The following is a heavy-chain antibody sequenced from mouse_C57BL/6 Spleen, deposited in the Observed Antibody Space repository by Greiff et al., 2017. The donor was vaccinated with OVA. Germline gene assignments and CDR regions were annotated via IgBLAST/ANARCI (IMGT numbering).Heavy chain of an antibody. CDR2: IWSDGST. D-gene: IGHD1-1*01. CDR1: GFSLTSYG. V-gene: IGHV2-6-1*01. J-gene: IGHJ2*01. CDR3: ARQSLGSSYFDY. Sequence: QVQLQQSGPGLVAPSQSLSITCTVSGFSLTSYGVHWVRQPPGKGLEWLVVIWSDGSTTYNSALKFRLSISKDNSKSQVFLKMNSLQTDDTAMYYCARQSLGSSYFDYWGQGTTLTVSS.